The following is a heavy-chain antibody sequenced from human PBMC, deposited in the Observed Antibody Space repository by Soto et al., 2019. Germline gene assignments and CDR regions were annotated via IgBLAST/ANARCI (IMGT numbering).Heavy chain of an antibody. Sequence: TSETLSLTCTVSGGSISSYYWSWIRQPPGKGLEWIGYIYYSGSTNYNPSLKSRVTISVDTSKNQFSLKLSSVTAADTAVYYCARAHQVKVAFDIWGQGTMVTVSS. D-gene: IGHD3-22*01. J-gene: IGHJ3*02. V-gene: IGHV4-59*01. CDR2: IYYSGST. CDR3: ARAHQVKVAFDI. CDR1: GGSISSYY.